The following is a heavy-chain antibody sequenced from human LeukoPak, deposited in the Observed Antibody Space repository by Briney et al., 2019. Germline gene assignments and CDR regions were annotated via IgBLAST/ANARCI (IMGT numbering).Heavy chain of an antibody. V-gene: IGHV1-18*01. CDR2: ISAYNGNT. CDR1: GYTFTSYG. Sequence: ASVKVSCKASGYTFTSYGISWVRQAPGQGLEWMGWISAYNGNTNYAQKLQGRVTMTTDTSTSTAYMELRSLRSDDTAVYYCARDQMELRSYYYYGMGVWGQGTTVTVSS. CDR3: ARDQMELRSYYYYGMGV. J-gene: IGHJ6*02. D-gene: IGHD1-7*01.